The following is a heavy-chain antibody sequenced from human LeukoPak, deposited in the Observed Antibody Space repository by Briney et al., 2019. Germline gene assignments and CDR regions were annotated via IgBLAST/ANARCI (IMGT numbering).Heavy chain of an antibody. V-gene: IGHV4-59*01. D-gene: IGHD3-3*01. CDR2: IYYSGST. CDR1: GGSISSYY. CDR3: ARRGGSDWFDP. Sequence: SETLSLTCTVSGGSISSYYWSWIRQPPGKGLEWIGYIYYSGSTNYNPSLKSRVTISVDTSKNQFSLKLSSVTAADTAVYYCARRGGSDWFDPWGQGTLVTVSS. J-gene: IGHJ5*02.